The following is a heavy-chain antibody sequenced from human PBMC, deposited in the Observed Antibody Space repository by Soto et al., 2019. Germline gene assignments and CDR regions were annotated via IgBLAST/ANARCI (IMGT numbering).Heavy chain of an antibody. Sequence: SEMLSLTCIVSGGSISSSSYYWGWIRQPPGKGLEWIGSIYYGGSTYYNPSLKRRVSISVDTSKNQFSLKLSSVTAADTAVYYCARHAGYYDSSGYYYEGWLDPWGQGTLVTVSS. CDR3: ARHAGYYDSSGYYYEGWLDP. V-gene: IGHV4-39*01. CDR1: GGSISSSSYY. J-gene: IGHJ5*02. D-gene: IGHD3-22*01. CDR2: IYYGGST.